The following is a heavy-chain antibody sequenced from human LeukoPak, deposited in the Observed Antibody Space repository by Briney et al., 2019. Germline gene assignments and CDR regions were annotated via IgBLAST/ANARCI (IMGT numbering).Heavy chain of an antibody. V-gene: IGHV4-61*02. CDR3: ARASYDILTGYAPYYYYYMDV. Sequence: SETLSLTCTVSGGSISSGSYYWSWIRQPAGKGLEWIGRIYTSGSTNYNPSLKSRVTISVDTSKNQFSLKLSSVTAADTAVYYCARASYDILTGYAPYYYYYMDVWGKGTTVTISS. CDR2: IYTSGST. CDR1: GGSISSGSYY. D-gene: IGHD3-9*01. J-gene: IGHJ6*03.